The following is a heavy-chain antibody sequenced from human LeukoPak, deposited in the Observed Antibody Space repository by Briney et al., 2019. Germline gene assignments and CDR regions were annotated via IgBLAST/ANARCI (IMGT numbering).Heavy chain of an antibody. CDR2: ISGSGGST. V-gene: IGHV3-23*01. Sequence: GGSLRLSCAASGFTFSSYAMSWVRQAPGKGLEWVSAISGSGGSTYYADSVKGRFTISRDNAKNSLYLQMNSLRAEDTAVYYCARDPVGSSFNSGGNYWGQGTLVTVSS. D-gene: IGHD4-23*01. J-gene: IGHJ4*02. CDR3: ARDPVGSSFNSGGNY. CDR1: GFTFSSYA.